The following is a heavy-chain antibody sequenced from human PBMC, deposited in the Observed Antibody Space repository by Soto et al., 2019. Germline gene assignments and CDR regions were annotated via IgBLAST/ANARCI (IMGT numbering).Heavy chain of an antibody. CDR1: VGTFSSYA. J-gene: IGHJ4*02. Sequence: QVQLGQSGAEVKKHGASVKVSCKDSVGTFSSYAISWVRQDPGQGIEWMGGIIPICGTANYAQKFQGRVTITADESTSTAYVELSSLRSEDTAVYYCERDPSNPDTAMVEFDYWGQGTLGTVSA. D-gene: IGHD5-18*01. CDR3: ERDPSNPDTAMVEFDY. V-gene: IGHV1-69*01. CDR2: IIPICGTA.